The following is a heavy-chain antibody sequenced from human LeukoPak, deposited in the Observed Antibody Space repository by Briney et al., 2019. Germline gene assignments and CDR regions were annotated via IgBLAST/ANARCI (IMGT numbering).Heavy chain of an antibody. V-gene: IGHV1-69*13. J-gene: IGHJ6*03. CDR3: ARVVLPAIFGNYYYYYMDV. CDR1: GYTFTSYG. D-gene: IGHD3-3*01. CDR2: IIPIFDTA. Sequence: ASVKVSCKASGYTFTSYGISWVRQAPGQGLEWMGGIIPIFDTANYAQKFQGRVTITADESTSTAYMELSSLRSEDTAVYYCARVVLPAIFGNYYYYYMDVWGKGTTVTVSS.